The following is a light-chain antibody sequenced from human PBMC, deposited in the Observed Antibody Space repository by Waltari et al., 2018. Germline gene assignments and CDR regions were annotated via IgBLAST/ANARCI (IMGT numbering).Light chain of an antibody. CDR3: MQALQTPYT. CDR2: VAS. Sequence: DIVMTQSPLSLPVTPGEPASISCTSSQSLLHSNGFKYLDWYLQKPGQSPQLLIYVASNRASGVPDRFSGSGSGTDFTLKISRVEAEDVGVYYCMQALQTPYTFGQGTKLEIK. V-gene: IGKV2-28*01. J-gene: IGKJ2*01. CDR1: QSLLHSNGFKY.